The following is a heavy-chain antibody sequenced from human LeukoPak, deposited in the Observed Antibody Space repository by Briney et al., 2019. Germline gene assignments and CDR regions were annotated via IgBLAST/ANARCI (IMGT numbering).Heavy chain of an antibody. J-gene: IGHJ4*02. D-gene: IGHD3-10*01. V-gene: IGHV4-34*01. Sequence: ASETLSLTCAVYGGSFSGYYWSWIRQPPGKGLGWIGEINHSGSTNYNPSLKSRVTISVDTSKNQFSLKLSSVTAADTAVYYCARGQPRGLVRGVPFYWGQGTLVTVSS. CDR3: ARGQPRGLVRGVPFY. CDR2: INHSGST. CDR1: GGSFSGYY.